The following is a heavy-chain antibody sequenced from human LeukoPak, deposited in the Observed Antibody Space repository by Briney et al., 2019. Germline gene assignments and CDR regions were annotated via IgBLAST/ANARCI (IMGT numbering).Heavy chain of an antibody. J-gene: IGHJ4*02. CDR1: GFTFSSYS. D-gene: IGHD6-19*01. CDR2: ISSSSSTI. CDR3: AKDPSSGHGYFDY. Sequence: GGSLRLSCAASGFTFSSYSMNWVRQAPGKGLEWVSYISSSSSTIYYADSVKGRFTISRDNAKNSLYLQMNSLRAEDTTVYYCAKDPSSGHGYFDYWGQGTLVTVSS. V-gene: IGHV3-48*01.